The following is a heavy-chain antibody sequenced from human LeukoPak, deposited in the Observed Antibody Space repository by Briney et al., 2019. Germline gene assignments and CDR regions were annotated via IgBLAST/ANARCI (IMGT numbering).Heavy chain of an antibody. CDR2: IKQDRSEK. V-gene: IGHV3-7*03. CDR3: ARVVVRGVAGTTQGAFDI. D-gene: IGHD6-19*01. J-gene: IGHJ3*02. Sequence: GGSLRLSCAASGFMFSSYWMSWVRQAPGKGLEWVANIKQDRSEKYYVDSVKGRFTISRDNAKNSLYLQMNSLRAEDTAVYYCARVVVRGVAGTTQGAFDIWGQGTMVTVSS. CDR1: GFMFSSYW.